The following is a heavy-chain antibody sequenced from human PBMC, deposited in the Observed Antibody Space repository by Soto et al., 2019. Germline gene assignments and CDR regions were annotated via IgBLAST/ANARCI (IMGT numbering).Heavy chain of an antibody. CDR3: ARQPDDYVLRFLEGLTHYYYGMDV. V-gene: IGHV5-10-1*01. CDR2: IDPSDSYT. Sequence: GESLKISCKGSGYSFTSYWISWVRQMPGKGLEWMGRIDPSDSYTNYSSSFQGHVTISADKSISTAYLQWSSLKASDTAMYYCARQPDDYVLRFLEGLTHYYYGMDVWGQGTTVTVS. CDR1: GYSFTSYW. J-gene: IGHJ6*02. D-gene: IGHD3-3*01.